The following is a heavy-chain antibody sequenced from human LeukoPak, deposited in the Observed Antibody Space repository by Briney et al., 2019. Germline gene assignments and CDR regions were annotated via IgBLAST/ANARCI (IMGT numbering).Heavy chain of an antibody. CDR3: ARDPEVDTGTGPRFDY. CDR1: GGSISSSRYY. V-gene: IGHV4-39*07. D-gene: IGHD5-18*01. Sequence: SETLSPTCTVSGGSISSSRYYWGWIRQPPGKGLEWIGSIYYSGNTYYNPSLKSRVTISVDTSKNQFSLKLSSVTAADTAVYYCARDPEVDTGTGPRFDYWGRGTLVTVSS. CDR2: IYYSGNT. J-gene: IGHJ4*02.